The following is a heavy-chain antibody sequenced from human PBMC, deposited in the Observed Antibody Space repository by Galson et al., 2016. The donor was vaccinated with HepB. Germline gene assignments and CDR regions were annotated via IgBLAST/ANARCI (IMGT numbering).Heavy chain of an antibody. CDR2: INAGNGDT. CDR3: ASGNCGGDCYLGY. J-gene: IGHJ4*02. CDR1: GYTYNYV. D-gene: IGHD2-21*02. Sequence: SVKVSCKASGYTYNYVMHWVRQAPGQRLEWMGWINAGNGDTGYSQRFQGRATIARDTSANTAYMELSSLKSEDTAVYYCASGNCGGDCYLGYWGQGTLVTVSS. V-gene: IGHV1-3*01.